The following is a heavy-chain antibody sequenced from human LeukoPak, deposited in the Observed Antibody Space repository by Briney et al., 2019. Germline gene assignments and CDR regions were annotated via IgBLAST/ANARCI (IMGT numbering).Heavy chain of an antibody. D-gene: IGHD7-27*01. CDR1: GFTFSSYE. J-gene: IGHJ5*02. CDR3: AKGQLGIQSSKWFDP. Sequence: PGGSLRLSCAASGFTFSSYEMNWVRQAPGKGLEWVSFISSSSVSKFYADSVKGRFTISRDNARNSLYLQMNSLRPEDTAVYYCAKGQLGIQSSKWFDPWGQGTLVTVSS. V-gene: IGHV3-21*01. CDR2: ISSSSVSK.